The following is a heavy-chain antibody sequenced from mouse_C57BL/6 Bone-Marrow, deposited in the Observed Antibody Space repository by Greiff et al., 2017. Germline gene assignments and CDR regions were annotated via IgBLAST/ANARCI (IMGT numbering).Heavy chain of an antibody. CDR1: GYTFTSSG. Sequence: VQLQQSGPELARPGASVKLSCKASGYTFTSSGISWVKQSTGQGLEWIGEIYPRSGNTDYNEKFKGKATLTADKSSSTAYMELRSRTSEASAVFFCSSLYYYGSSYDYWGQGTTLTVSS. V-gene: IGHV1-81*01. D-gene: IGHD1-1*01. CDR2: IYPRSGNT. J-gene: IGHJ2*01. CDR3: SSLYYYGSSYDY.